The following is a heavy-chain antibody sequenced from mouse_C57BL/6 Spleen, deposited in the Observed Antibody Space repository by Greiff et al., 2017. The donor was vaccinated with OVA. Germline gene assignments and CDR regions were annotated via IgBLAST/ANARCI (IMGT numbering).Heavy chain of an antibody. CDR3: AMGDYDDAMDY. J-gene: IGHJ4*01. V-gene: IGHV1-74*01. CDR1: GYTFTSYW. D-gene: IGHD2-4*01. Sequence: VKLQQPGAELVKPGASVKVSCKASGYTFTSYWMHWVKQRPGQGLEWIGRIHPSDSDTNYNQKFKGKATLTVDKSSSTAYMQLSSLTSEDSAVYYCAMGDYDDAMDYWGQGTSVTVSS. CDR2: IHPSDSDT.